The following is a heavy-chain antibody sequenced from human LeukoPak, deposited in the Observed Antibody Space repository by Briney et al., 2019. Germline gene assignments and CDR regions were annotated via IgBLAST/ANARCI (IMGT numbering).Heavy chain of an antibody. CDR3: ARVPTYYDFWSGYPNQEYYYYMDV. J-gene: IGHJ6*03. V-gene: IGHV1-69*05. CDR1: GGTFSSYA. CDR2: IIPIFGTA. D-gene: IGHD3-3*01. Sequence: VASVKVSCKASGGTFSSYAISWVRQAPGQGLEWMGGIIPIFGTANYAQKFQGRVTITTDESTSTAYMELSSLRSEDTAVYYCARVPTYYDFWSGYPNQEYYYYMDVWGKGTTVTVSS.